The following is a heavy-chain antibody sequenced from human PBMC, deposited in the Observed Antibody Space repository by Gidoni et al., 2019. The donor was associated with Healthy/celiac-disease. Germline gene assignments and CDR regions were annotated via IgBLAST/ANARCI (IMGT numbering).Heavy chain of an antibody. CDR2: IYHSGSN. Sequence: QVQLQESGPGLVKPSGTLSLTCAVSGGSISSSNWWSWVRKPPGKGREWIGEIYHSGSNNYNPSLKSRVTISVDKSKNQFSLKLSSVTAADTAVYYCARDSPIGYCSGGSCYRYMDVWGKGTTVTVSS. CDR3: ARDSPIGYCSGGSCYRYMDV. V-gene: IGHV4-4*02. J-gene: IGHJ6*03. CDR1: GGSISSSNW. D-gene: IGHD2-15*01.